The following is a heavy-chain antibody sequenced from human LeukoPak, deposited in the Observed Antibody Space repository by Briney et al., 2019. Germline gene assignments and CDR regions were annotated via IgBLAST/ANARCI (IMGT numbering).Heavy chain of an antibody. CDR1: GFTFSSYG. D-gene: IGHD3-10*01. CDR2: TNEHGTII. J-gene: IGHJ4*02. Sequence: GRSLRLACEASGFTFSSYGMHWVRQAPGEGLVWVSRTNEHGTIINYADSVKGRFTISRNNAKNTLYLQMNSLRTEDSALYYCVVDLSGSADYWGQGTLVTVSS. V-gene: IGHV3-74*01. CDR3: VVDLSGSADY.